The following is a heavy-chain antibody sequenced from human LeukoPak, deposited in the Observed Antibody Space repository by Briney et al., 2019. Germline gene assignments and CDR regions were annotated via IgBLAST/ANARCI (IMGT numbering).Heavy chain of an antibody. Sequence: SVKVSCKASGRTFSSYAISWVRQAPGRGLEWMGGIIPIFGTANYAQKFQGRVTITADESASTAYMELSSLRSEDTAVYYCARASRYYGSGSYYNAAFDIWGQGTMVTVSS. J-gene: IGHJ3*02. V-gene: IGHV1-69*13. CDR3: ARASRYYGSGSYYNAAFDI. CDR2: IIPIFGTA. CDR1: GRTFSSYA. D-gene: IGHD3-10*01.